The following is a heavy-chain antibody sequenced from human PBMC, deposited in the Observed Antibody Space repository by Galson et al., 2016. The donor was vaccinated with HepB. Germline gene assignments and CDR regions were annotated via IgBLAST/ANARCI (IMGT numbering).Heavy chain of an antibody. CDR1: SFIVNDIF. CDR2: IYDDGSA. CDR3: ARGVGDY. Sequence: SLRLSCAASSFIVNDIFLSWVGQAPGKGLEWDSLIYDDGSAYYADSVKGRFTTYRDKSSNILYLQMSNLRADDTAIYYCARGVGDYWGQGSLVSVST. V-gene: IGHV3-53*01. J-gene: IGHJ4*02.